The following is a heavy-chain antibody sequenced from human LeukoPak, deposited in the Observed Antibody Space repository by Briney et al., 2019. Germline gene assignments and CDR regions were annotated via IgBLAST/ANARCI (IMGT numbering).Heavy chain of an antibody. CDR3: AKHRRGGTLFDY. CDR2: ISGSVGST. J-gene: IGHJ4*02. V-gene: IGHV3-23*01. D-gene: IGHD2-15*01. CDR1: GFTFSSYA. Sequence: GGSLRLSCAASGFTFSSYAMSWVRQAPGRGLEGVSVISGSVGSTYYADSVKGRFTISRDNSKNTLYLQMNSLRAEDTAVYYCAKHRRGGTLFDYWGQGTLVTVSS.